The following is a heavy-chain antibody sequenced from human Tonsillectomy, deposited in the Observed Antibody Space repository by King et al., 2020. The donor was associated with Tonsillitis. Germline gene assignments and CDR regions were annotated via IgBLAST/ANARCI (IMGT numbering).Heavy chain of an antibody. V-gene: IGHV3-23*04. CDR3: AKARLRLPMIVVVMDVSFGVYYYMDV. Sequence: VQLVESGGGLVQPGGSLRLSCAASGFTFSSYAMSWVRQAPGKGLEWVSAISGSGGSTYYADSVKGRFTISRDNSKNTLYLQMNSLRAEDTAVYYCAKARLRLPMIVVVMDVSFGVYYYMDVWGKGTTVTVSS. CDR2: ISGSGGST. J-gene: IGHJ6*03. D-gene: IGHD3-22*01. CDR1: GFTFSSYA.